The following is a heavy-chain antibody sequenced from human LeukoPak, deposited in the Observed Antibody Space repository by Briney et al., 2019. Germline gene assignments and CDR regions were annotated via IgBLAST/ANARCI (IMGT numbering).Heavy chain of an antibody. Sequence: SETLSLTCTVSGGSISSGDYYWSWIRQPPGKGLEWIGYIYYSGSTNYNPSLKSRVTISVDTSKNQFSLKLSSVTAADTAVYYCARGSIFGVVIDYWGQGTLVTVSS. CDR3: ARGSIFGVVIDY. CDR1: GGSISSGDYY. CDR2: IYYSGST. V-gene: IGHV4-61*08. J-gene: IGHJ4*02. D-gene: IGHD3-3*01.